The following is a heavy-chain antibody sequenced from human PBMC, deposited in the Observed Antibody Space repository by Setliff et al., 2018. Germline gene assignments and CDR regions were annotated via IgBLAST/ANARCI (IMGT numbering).Heavy chain of an antibody. CDR2: IYYSGST. Sequence: PSETLSLTCTVSGGSISSSSYYWGWIRQPPGKGLEWIGYIYYSGSTYYNPSLKSRVTISVDTSKNQFSLKLSSVTAADTAVYYCARVPSYGSGSYYYYYYGMDVWGQGTTVTVSS. CDR1: GGSISSSSYY. V-gene: IGHV4-31*03. D-gene: IGHD3-10*01. J-gene: IGHJ6*02. CDR3: ARVPSYGSGSYYYYYYGMDV.